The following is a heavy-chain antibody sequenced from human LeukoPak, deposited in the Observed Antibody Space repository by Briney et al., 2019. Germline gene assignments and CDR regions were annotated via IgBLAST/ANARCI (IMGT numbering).Heavy chain of an antibody. Sequence: GGSLRLSCAASGFTFSSYWMSWVRQAPGKGLEWVANIKQDGSEKYYVDSVKGRFTISRGNAKNSLYLQMNSLRAEDTAVYYCARVSSGWYPFWGYWGQGTLVTVSS. CDR1: GFTFSSYW. D-gene: IGHD6-19*01. V-gene: IGHV3-7*01. CDR3: ARVSSGWYPFWGY. CDR2: IKQDGSEK. J-gene: IGHJ4*02.